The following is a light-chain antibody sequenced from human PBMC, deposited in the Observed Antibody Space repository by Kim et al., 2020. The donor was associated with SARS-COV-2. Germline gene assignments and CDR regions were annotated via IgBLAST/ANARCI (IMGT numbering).Light chain of an antibody. CDR1: SSNIGSNY. V-gene: IGLV1-47*01. CDR2: RNN. Sequence: QKVTISCSGSSSNIGSNYVYWYQQLPGTAPKLLIYRNNQRPSGVPDRFSGSKSGTSASLAISGLRSEDEADYYCAAWDDSLSGLVLFGGGTKVTVL. J-gene: IGLJ2*01. CDR3: AAWDDSLSGLVL.